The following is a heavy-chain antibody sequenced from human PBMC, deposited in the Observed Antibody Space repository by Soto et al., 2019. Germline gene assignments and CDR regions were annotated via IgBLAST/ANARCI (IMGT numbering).Heavy chain of an antibody. Sequence: QITLKESGPTLVKPTQPLTLTCAFSGFTFTSSGIGVGWVRQPPGKAPEWLALIFWDDEKRYRPSLKSRHSIPKDTSKSQVVRTITKRDPVDTSTYVCAHTRAEDLWSGQQYHPCYDMDDWGRRTTVTVSS. J-gene: IGHJ6*03. V-gene: IGHV2-5*02. CDR2: IFWDDEK. D-gene: IGHD3-3*01. CDR1: GFTFTSSGIG. CDR3: AHTRAEDLWSGQQYHPCYDMDD.